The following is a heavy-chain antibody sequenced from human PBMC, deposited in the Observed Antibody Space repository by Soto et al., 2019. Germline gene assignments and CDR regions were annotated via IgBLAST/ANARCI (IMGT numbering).Heavy chain of an antibody. D-gene: IGHD1-7*01. Sequence: ASVKVSCKASGYTFTSYAMHWVRQAPGQRLEWMGWINAGNGNTKYSQKFQGRVTITRDTSASTAYMELSSLRSEDTAVYYCARDIGPITGTTGSPWFDPWGQGTLVTVSS. CDR2: INAGNGNT. CDR3: ARDIGPITGTTGSPWFDP. J-gene: IGHJ5*02. V-gene: IGHV1-3*01. CDR1: GYTFTSYA.